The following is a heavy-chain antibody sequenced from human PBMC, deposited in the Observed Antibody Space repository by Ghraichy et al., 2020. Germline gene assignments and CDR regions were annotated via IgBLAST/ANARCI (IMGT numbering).Heavy chain of an antibody. CDR2: INHSGST. Sequence: SETLSLTCAVYGGSFSGYYWSWIRQPPGKGLEWIGEINHSGSTNYNPSLKSRVTISVDTSKNQFSLKLSSVTAADTAVYYCARGRVGFVLVVYANTGFDYWGQGTLVTVSS. CDR1: GGSFSGYY. J-gene: IGHJ4*02. D-gene: IGHD2-8*02. CDR3: ARGRVGFVLVVYANTGFDY. V-gene: IGHV4-34*01.